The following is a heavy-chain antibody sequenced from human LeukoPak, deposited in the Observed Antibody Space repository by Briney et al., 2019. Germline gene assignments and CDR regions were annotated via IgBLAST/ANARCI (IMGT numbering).Heavy chain of an antibody. CDR2: IHLNGIT. V-gene: IGHV4-4*02. Sequence: SETLSLTCIVSGDSITSYAWWSWVRQPPGKGLEWIGEIHLNGITNYNPSLKSRVTMSIDKSNNQFSLNLSSVTAADTAVYYCARVISSAWRQNDLWGQGTLVTV. J-gene: IGHJ5*02. CDR3: ARVISSAWRQNDL. D-gene: IGHD3-22*01. CDR1: GDSITSYAW.